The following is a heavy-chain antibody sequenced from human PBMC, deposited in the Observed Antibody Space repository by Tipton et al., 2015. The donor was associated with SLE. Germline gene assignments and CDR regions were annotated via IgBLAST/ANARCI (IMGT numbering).Heavy chain of an antibody. CDR3: ARGLNTVTWLFHIDAFDI. Sequence: TLSLTCAVYGGSFSGYYWSWIRQPPGKGLGWIGEINHSGSTNYNPSLKSRVTISVDTSKNQFSLKLSSVTAADTAVYYCARGLNTVTWLFHIDAFDIWGQGTMVTVSS. CDR1: GGSFSGYY. CDR2: INHSGST. V-gene: IGHV4-34*01. J-gene: IGHJ3*02. D-gene: IGHD4-17*01.